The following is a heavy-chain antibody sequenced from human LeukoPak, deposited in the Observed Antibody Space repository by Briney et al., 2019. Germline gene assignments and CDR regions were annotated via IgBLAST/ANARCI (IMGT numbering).Heavy chain of an antibody. J-gene: IGHJ4*02. V-gene: IGHV4-39*01. Sequence: SETLSLTCTVSGGSISSSSYYWGWLRQPPGKGLVWIGTIYYSGSTYYNPSLKSRVTISVDTSKNQFSLKLSSVTAADTAVYYCARHTVAAPVDFDYWGQGTLVTVSS. CDR1: GGSISSSSYY. D-gene: IGHD6-13*01. CDR2: IYYSGST. CDR3: ARHTVAAPVDFDY.